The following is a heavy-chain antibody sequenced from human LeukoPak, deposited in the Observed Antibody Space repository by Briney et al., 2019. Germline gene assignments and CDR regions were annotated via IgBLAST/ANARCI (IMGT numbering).Heavy chain of an antibody. CDR2: INHSGST. D-gene: IGHD3-9*01. CDR1: GGSFSGYY. Sequence: PSETLSLTCAVYGGSFSGYYWSWIRQPPGKGLEWIGEINHSGSTNYNPSLKSRVTISVDTSKNQFSLKLSSVTAADTAVYYCARAVTGYHPTFDYWGQGTLVTVSS. J-gene: IGHJ4*02. CDR3: ARAVTGYHPTFDY. V-gene: IGHV4-34*01.